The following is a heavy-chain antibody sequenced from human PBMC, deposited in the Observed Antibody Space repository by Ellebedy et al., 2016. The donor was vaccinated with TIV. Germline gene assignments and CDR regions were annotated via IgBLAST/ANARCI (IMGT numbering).Heavy chain of an antibody. D-gene: IGHD2-2*01. J-gene: IGHJ5*02. CDR2: IIPIVGVA. CDR3: ARDTRVGSSSYSRFDP. Sequence: SVKVSCKASGGAFSSIAINWVRQAPGQGPEWMGGIIPIVGVANYAQQFQGRVMITADTSTSTAYRELSSLISEDTAVYYCARDTRVGSSSYSRFDPWGQGTLVTVSS. CDR1: GGAFSSIA. V-gene: IGHV1-69*10.